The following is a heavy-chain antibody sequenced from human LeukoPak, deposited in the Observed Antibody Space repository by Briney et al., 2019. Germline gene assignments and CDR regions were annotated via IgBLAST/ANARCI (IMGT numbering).Heavy chain of an antibody. D-gene: IGHD3-10*01. Sequence: GGSLRLSCAASGFTFSSYAMSWVRQAPGKGLEWVSAISGSGGSTYYADSVKGRFTISRDNSKNTLYLQMNGLRAEDTAVYYCARGAGITMVRGVPQVRWFDPWGQGTLVTVSS. CDR1: GFTFSSYA. CDR3: ARGAGITMVRGVPQVRWFDP. CDR2: ISGSGGST. V-gene: IGHV3-23*01. J-gene: IGHJ5*02.